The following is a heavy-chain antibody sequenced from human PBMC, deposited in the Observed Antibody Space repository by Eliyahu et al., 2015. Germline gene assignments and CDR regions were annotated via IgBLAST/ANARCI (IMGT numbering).Heavy chain of an antibody. CDR2: IYYRGST. J-gene: IGHJ3*01. CDR3: ARTRGYDSSLLV. V-gene: IGHV4-39*01. D-gene: IGHD3-22*01. Sequence: QLQLQESGPGLVKPSETLSLTCTVXGGSISSSSYYWGWIRQPPGKGLEWIGSIYYRGSTYYPPSLKSRVTISVDTSKNQFSLKLSSVTAADTAVYYCARTRGYDSSLLVWGQGTMVTVSS. CDR1: GGSISSSSYY.